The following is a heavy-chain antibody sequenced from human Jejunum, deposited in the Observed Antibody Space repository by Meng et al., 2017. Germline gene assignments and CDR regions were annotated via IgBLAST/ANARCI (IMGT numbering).Heavy chain of an antibody. CDR2: VFHTGSS. J-gene: IGHJ4*02. CDR1: GGAISSTNW. Sequence: GPELVKPSGPLSLTCAVSGGAISSTNWWSWVRQPPGKGPEWIGDVFHTGSSNYSPSLRSRVTISVDRSKNQFSLNLSSVTAADTAVYFCARRGGAYSTGHFPHFDDWGQGTLVTVSS. V-gene: IGHV4-4*02. D-gene: IGHD6-19*01. CDR3: ARRGGAYSTGHFPHFDD.